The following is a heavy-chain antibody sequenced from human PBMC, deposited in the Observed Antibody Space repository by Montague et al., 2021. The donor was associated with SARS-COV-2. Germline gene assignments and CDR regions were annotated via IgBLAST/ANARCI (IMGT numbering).Heavy chain of an antibody. D-gene: IGHD3-3*01. CDR2: ITDNGST. Sequence: SETLSLTCSVYGGSFSGYDWTWIRQSPGPGLEWLGVITDNGSTKSNPSLKSQVTISVDTSKNQFSLTLSSVTAADTAVYYCATLPSSITIFGVVQGYYFDDWGQGTLVTVSS. CDR1: GGSFSGYD. J-gene: IGHJ4*02. V-gene: IGHV4-34*01. CDR3: ATLPSSITIFGVVQGYYFDD.